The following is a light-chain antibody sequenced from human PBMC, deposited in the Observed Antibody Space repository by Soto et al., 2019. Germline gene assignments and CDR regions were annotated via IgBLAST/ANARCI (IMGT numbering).Light chain of an antibody. Sequence: DIQMTQSPSTLSASVGDRVTITCRASQEINNWLAWYQQKPAKAPKLLIYKASNLESGVPSRFSGSGSGTEFTLTISSLQPDDFATYYCQQYKSYSLITFGQGTRLEVQ. CDR1: QEINNW. CDR2: KAS. J-gene: IGKJ5*01. V-gene: IGKV1-5*03. CDR3: QQYKSYSLIT.